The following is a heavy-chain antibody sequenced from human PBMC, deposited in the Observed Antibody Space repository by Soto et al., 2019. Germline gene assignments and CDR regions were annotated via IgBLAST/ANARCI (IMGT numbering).Heavy chain of an antibody. D-gene: IGHD6-19*01. CDR1: GFTFSSYG. CDR2: IPYDGSNN. J-gene: IGHJ5*02. CDR3: ARDRGGSSGWFGP. V-gene: IGHV3-30*14. Sequence: QVQLVESGGGVVQPGRSLRLSCAASGFTFSSYGMHWVRQAPGKGLEWVAVIPYDGSNNYYADSVKGRFTISRDNSKNTLEHQMNGARAEDRAVYYCARDRGGSSGWFGPWGLGTMVTVSS.